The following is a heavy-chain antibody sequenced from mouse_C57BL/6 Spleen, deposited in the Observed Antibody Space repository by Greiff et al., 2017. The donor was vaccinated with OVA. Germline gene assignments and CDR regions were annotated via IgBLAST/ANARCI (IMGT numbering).Heavy chain of an antibody. D-gene: IGHD2-10*02. CDR3: ARGVWFYAMDY. J-gene: IGHJ4*01. CDR2: IDPEDGET. CDR1: GFNIKDYY. Sequence: EVKVVESGAELVKPGASVKLSCTASGFNIKDYYMHWVKQRTEQGLAWIGRIDPEDGETKYAPKFQGKATITADTSSNTAYLQLSSLTSEDTAVYYCARGVWFYAMDYWGQGTSVTVSS. V-gene: IGHV14-2*01.